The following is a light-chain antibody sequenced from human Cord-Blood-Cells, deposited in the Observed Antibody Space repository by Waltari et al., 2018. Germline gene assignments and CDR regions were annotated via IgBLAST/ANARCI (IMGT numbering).Light chain of an antibody. CDR3: QQYYSYLFT. V-gene: IGKV1-5*01. Sequence: DIQMTQSPSTLSASVGDRVTITCRASQSISSCLTWYQQKPGKAPKLLIYDASSLESGVPSRFSGSGSGTEFTLTISSLQPDDFATYYCQQYYSYLFTFGPGTKVDIK. CDR1: QSISSC. CDR2: DAS. J-gene: IGKJ3*01.